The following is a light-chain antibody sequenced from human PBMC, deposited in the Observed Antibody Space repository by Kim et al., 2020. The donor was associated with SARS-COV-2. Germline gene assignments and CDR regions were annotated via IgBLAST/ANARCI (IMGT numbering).Light chain of an antibody. CDR2: GKN. CDR3: KSRDSSGNYLM. Sequence: ALGPTVRITCQGDSLRRYYASWYQQKPGQAPVLVIYGKNNRPSGIPDRFSGSSSGNTASLTITGAQAEDEADYYCKSRDSSGNYLMFGGGTQLTVL. CDR1: SLRRYY. V-gene: IGLV3-19*01. J-gene: IGLJ3*02.